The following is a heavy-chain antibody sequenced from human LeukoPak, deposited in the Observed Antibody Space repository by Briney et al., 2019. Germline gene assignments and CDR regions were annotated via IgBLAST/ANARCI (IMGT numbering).Heavy chain of an antibody. CDR3: ARGGYFDWLPYFDY. D-gene: IGHD3-9*01. J-gene: IGHJ4*02. Sequence: PSETLSLTCTVSGGSISSGSYYWSWIRQPAGKGLEWIGRIYTSGSTNYNPSLKSRVTISVDTSKNQFSLKLSSVTAADTAVYYCARGGYFDWLPYFDYWGQGTLVTVSS. V-gene: IGHV4-61*02. CDR1: GGSISSGSYY. CDR2: IYTSGST.